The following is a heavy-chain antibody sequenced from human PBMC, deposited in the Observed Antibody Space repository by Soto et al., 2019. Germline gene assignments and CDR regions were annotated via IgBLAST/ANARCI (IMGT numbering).Heavy chain of an antibody. V-gene: IGHV3-23*01. CDR1: GFTVTSYA. CDR2: ISGDGGTS. J-gene: IGHJ4*02. Sequence: GGSMRLSCAASGFTVTSYAMSWVRQAPGKGLEWVSVISGDGGTSYYADSVRGRFTISRDFSKNTVILQMNSLRAEDTAIYYCARDSIYSNSRSDYWGQGTLVTVSS. CDR3: ARDSIYSNSRSDY. D-gene: IGHD4-4*01.